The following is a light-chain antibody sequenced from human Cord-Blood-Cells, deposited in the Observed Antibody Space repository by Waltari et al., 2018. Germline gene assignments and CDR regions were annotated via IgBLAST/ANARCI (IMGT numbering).Light chain of an antibody. Sequence: SYVLTQPPSVSVAPGKTARITCGGNNIGSKSVHWYQQKQGQAPVLVIYYDSDRPSGIPERFSGSNSRSTATLTISRVEAGDEADYYCQVWDSSSYHVVFGGGTKLTVL. CDR2: YDS. V-gene: IGLV3-21*04. J-gene: IGLJ2*01. CDR3: QVWDSSSYHVV. CDR1: NIGSKS.